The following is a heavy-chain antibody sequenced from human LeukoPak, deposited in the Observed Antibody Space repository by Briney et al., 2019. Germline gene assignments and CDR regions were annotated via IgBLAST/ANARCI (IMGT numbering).Heavy chain of an antibody. Sequence: SETLPLTCTVSGGSISSSSYYWGWIRQPPGKGPEWIGSIYYSGSTYYNPSLKSRVTISVDTSKNQFSLKLSSVTAADTAVYYCARRLYCSGGSCHFDYWGQGTLVTVSS. J-gene: IGHJ4*02. CDR3: ARRLYCSGGSCHFDY. D-gene: IGHD2-15*01. CDR1: GGSISSSSYY. V-gene: IGHV4-39*01. CDR2: IYYSGST.